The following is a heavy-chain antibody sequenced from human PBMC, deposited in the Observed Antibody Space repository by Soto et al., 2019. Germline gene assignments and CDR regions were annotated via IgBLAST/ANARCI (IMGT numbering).Heavy chain of an antibody. CDR3: ARDKITGLFDY. D-gene: IGHD2-8*02. CDR1: GGSFSGYY. Sequence: SETLSLTCAVYGGSFSGYYLTWIRQPPGTGLEWIGEINHSGSTNYNPSLKSRVTISVDTSKNQFSLKLTPVTAADTAVYYCARDKITGLFDYWGQGTLVTSPQ. V-gene: IGHV4-34*01. CDR2: INHSGST. J-gene: IGHJ4*02.